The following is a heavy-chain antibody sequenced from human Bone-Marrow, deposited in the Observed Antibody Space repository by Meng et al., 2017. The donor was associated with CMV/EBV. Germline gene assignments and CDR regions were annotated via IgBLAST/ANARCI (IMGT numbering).Heavy chain of an antibody. CDR3: STAIFGVVIPFDY. CDR2: ISYDGSNK. CDR1: GFTFSSYA. J-gene: IGHJ4*02. D-gene: IGHD3-3*01. V-gene: IGHV3-30-3*01. Sequence: GESLKISCAASGFTFSSYAMHWVRQAPGKGLEWVAVISYDGSNKYYADSVKGRFTISRDNSKNTLYLQMNSLRAEDTAVYYCSTAIFGVVIPFDYCGQGTLVTVSS.